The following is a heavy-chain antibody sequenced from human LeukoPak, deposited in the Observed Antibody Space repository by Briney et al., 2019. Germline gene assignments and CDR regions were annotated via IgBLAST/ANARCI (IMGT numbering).Heavy chain of an antibody. Sequence: QTGGSLRLSCAASGFTFSSYWMHWVRQAPGKGLEWVAVISYDGSNKYYADSVKGRFTISRDNSKNTLYLQMNSLRAEDTAVYYCARVHTYYDFWSGYWVYYGMDVWGQGTTVTVSS. CDR2: ISYDGSNK. CDR3: ARVHTYYDFWSGYWVYYGMDV. D-gene: IGHD3-3*01. CDR1: GFTFSSYW. J-gene: IGHJ6*02. V-gene: IGHV3-30*03.